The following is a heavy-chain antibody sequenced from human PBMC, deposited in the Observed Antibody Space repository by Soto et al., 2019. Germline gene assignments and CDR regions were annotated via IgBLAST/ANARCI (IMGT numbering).Heavy chain of an antibody. V-gene: IGHV1-69*02. J-gene: IGHJ4*02. Sequence: SVKVSCKASGGTFSSYTISWVRQAPGQGLEWMGRIIPILGIANYAQKFQGRVTITADKSTSTAYMELSSLRSEDTAVYYCARGDGLRYFDWLRDYWGQGTLVTVSS. CDR2: IIPILGIA. CDR1: GGTFSSYT. CDR3: ARGDGLRYFDWLRDY. D-gene: IGHD3-9*01.